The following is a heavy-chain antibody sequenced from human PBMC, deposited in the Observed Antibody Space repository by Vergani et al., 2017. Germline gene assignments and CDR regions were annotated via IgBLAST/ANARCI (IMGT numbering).Heavy chain of an antibody. CDR3: ARVNDFWSGYYSGVYYYYYMDV. CDR1: GGTFSSYA. D-gene: IGHD3-3*01. J-gene: IGHJ6*03. Sequence: QVQLVQSGAEVKKPGSSVKVSCKASGGTFSSYAISWVRQAPGQGLEWMRGIIPIFGTANYAQKFQGRVTITADESTSTAYMEMSSLRSEDTAVYYCARVNDFWSGYYSGVYYYYYMDVWGKGTTVTVSS. V-gene: IGHV1-69*01. CDR2: IIPIFGTA.